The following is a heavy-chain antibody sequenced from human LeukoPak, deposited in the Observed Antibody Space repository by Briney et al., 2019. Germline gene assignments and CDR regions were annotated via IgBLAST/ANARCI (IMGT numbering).Heavy chain of an antibody. V-gene: IGHV1-18*01. CDR1: GYTFTSYG. J-gene: IGHJ3*02. CDR2: ISAYNGNT. CDR3: AREAVGYFAFDI. D-gene: IGHD1-26*01. Sequence: ASVKVSCKASGYTFTSYGISWVRQAPGQGLEWMGWISAYNGNTNYAQNLQGRVTMTTDTSTSTAYMELRSLRSDDTAVYYCAREAVGYFAFDIWGQGTMVSVSS.